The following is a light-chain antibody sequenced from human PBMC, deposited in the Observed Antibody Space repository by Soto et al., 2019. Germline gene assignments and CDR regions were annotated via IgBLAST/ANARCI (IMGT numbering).Light chain of an antibody. Sequence: DIEMTQSPNSVSASVGDRVTITCRASRDIGDRLAWFRHKPGKAPQLLIQTASTLVREPPSRFSGSGSGTDFTLTISSLQPEDFAPYFCQQLNSYPIPFGQGTRLEI. CDR2: TAS. CDR1: RDIGDR. V-gene: IGKV1-12*01. CDR3: QQLNSYPIP. J-gene: IGKJ5*01.